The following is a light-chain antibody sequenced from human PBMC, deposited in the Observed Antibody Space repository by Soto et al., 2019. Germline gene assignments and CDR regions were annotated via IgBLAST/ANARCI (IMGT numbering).Light chain of an antibody. CDR3: TSYTPSSTYV. Sequence: QSVLTQPASVSGSPGQSITISCTGTSSDVGNYDYVSWYQQYPGKAPKLMIYAVSRRPSGVSNRLSGSKSGNTASLTISGLQAEDEADYYCTSYTPSSTYVFGTGTKLTVL. J-gene: IGLJ1*01. CDR2: AVS. V-gene: IGLV2-14*03. CDR1: SSDVGNYDY.